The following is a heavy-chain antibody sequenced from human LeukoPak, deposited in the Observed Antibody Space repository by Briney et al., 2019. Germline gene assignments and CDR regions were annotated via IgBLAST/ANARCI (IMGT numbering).Heavy chain of an antibody. Sequence: GGSLRLSCAASGFTFTRYRMTWVRQAPGKGLEWVANIKQDGSERYYVDSVDGRFTISRDNATNSLFLQMNSLRDDDTAVYYCARSESAMTTWSMDYWGQGALVMVSS. D-gene: IGHD4-17*01. J-gene: IGHJ4*02. CDR3: ARSESAMTTWSMDY. V-gene: IGHV3-7*01. CDR2: IKQDGSER. CDR1: GFTFTRYR.